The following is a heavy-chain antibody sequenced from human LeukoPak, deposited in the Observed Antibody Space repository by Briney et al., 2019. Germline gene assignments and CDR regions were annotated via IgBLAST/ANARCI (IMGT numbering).Heavy chain of an antibody. CDR2: IRYDGSNK. J-gene: IGHJ4*02. V-gene: IGHV3-30*02. CDR3: AKDLMRGLHLNY. Sequence: GGSLRLSCAASGFTFSSYGMHWVRQAPGKGLEWVAFIRYDGSNKYYADSVKGRFTISRDNSKNTLYLQMNSLRAEDTAVYYCAKDLMRGLHLNYWGQGTLVTVSS. CDR1: GFTFSSYG. D-gene: IGHD5-24*01.